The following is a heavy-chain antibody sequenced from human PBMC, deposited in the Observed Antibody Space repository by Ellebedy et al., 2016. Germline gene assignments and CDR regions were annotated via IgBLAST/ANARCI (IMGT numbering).Heavy chain of an antibody. V-gene: IGHV3-9*01. J-gene: IGHJ4*02. Sequence: SLKISXEASGFTFEDFAMHWVRQAPGKGLEWVSGITWNSGSTYADSVKGRFTVSRDNSRNTVYLQMNDLRVEDTALYYCRHGHYADYWGQGTLVTVSS. D-gene: IGHD3/OR15-3a*01. CDR3: RHGHYADY. CDR1: GFTFEDFA. CDR2: ITWNSGS.